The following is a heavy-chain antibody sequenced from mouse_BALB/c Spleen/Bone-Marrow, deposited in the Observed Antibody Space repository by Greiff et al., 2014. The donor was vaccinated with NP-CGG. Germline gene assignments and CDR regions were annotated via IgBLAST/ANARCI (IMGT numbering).Heavy chain of an antibody. J-gene: IGHJ1*01. CDR1: GYTFSSYW. D-gene: IGHD1-1*01. V-gene: IGHV1-9*01. CDR3: AREDGLWYFDV. CDR2: ILPGSGST. Sequence: QVQLQQSGAELMKPGASVKISCKATGYTFSSYWIEWVKQRPGHGLEWIGEILPGSGSTNYNEKFKGKATFTADTSSNIAYMQLSSLTSEDSAVYYCAREDGLWYFDVWGAGTTVTVSS.